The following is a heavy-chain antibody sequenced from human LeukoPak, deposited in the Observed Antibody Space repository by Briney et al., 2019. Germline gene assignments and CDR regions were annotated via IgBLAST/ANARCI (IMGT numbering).Heavy chain of an antibody. CDR1: GFTFSSYG. CDR2: IWYDGSNK. J-gene: IGHJ4*02. CDR3: ARDTRLYYYDSSDFDY. D-gene: IGHD3-22*01. Sequence: GGSLRLSCAASGFTFSSYGMHWVRQAPGKGLEWVAVIWYDGSNKYYADSVKGRFTISRGNSKNTLYLQMNSLRAEDTAVYYCARDTRLYYYDSSDFDYWGQGTLVTVSS. V-gene: IGHV3-33*01.